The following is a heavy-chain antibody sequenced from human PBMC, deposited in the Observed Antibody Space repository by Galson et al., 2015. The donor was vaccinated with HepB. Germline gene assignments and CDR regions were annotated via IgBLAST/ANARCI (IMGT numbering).Heavy chain of an antibody. J-gene: IGHJ6*03. CDR1: GGTFSSYA. V-gene: IGHV1-69*13. Sequence: SVKVSCKASGGTFSSYAISWVRQAPGQGLEWMGGIIPIFGTANYAQKFQGRVTITADESTSTAYMELSSLRSEDTAVYYCARDRYYDFWSGSTSYYYYMDVWGKGTTVTVSS. CDR3: ARDRYYDFWSGSTSYYYYMDV. D-gene: IGHD3-3*01. CDR2: IIPIFGTA.